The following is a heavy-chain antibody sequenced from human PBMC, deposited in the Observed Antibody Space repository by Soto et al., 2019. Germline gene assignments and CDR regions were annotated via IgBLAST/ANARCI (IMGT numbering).Heavy chain of an antibody. D-gene: IGHD6-13*01. CDR1: GGTFSSYA. CDR3: AVEFSSSWPDAFDI. J-gene: IGHJ3*02. Sequence: ASVKVSCKASGGTFSSYAISLVRQAPGQGLEWMGGIIPIFGTANYAQKFHGRVTITADESTSTAYMDLSSLRSEDTAVYYCAVEFSSSWPDAFDIWGQGTMVTVSS. CDR2: IIPIFGTA. V-gene: IGHV1-69*13.